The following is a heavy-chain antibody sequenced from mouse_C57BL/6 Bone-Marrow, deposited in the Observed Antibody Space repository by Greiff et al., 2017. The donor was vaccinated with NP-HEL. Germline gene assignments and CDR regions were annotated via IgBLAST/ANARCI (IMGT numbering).Heavy chain of an antibody. CDR3: ARGFDV. CDR2: ISSGSSTI. CDR1: GFTFSDYG. J-gene: IGHJ1*03. Sequence: EAKVEESGGGLVKPGGSLKLSCAASGFTFSDYGMHWVRQAPEKGLAWVAYISSGSSTIYYADTVKGRFTISRDNAKNTLFLQMTSLRAEDTAMYYCARGFDVWGTGTTVTVSS. V-gene: IGHV5-17*01.